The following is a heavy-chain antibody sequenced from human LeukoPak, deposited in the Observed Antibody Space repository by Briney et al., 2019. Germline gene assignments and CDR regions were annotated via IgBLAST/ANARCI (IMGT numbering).Heavy chain of an antibody. CDR3: ARGPRRNSYYGMDV. Sequence: SVKVSRKASGGTFSSYAISWVRQAPGQGLEWMGGIIPIFGTANYAQKFQGRVTITADESTSTAYMELSSLRSEDTAVYYCARGPRRNSYYGMDVWGQGTTVTVSS. CDR2: IIPIFGTA. V-gene: IGHV1-69*13. J-gene: IGHJ6*02. CDR1: GGTFSSYA.